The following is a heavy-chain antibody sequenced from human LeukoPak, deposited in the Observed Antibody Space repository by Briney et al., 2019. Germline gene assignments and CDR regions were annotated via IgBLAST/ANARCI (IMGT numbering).Heavy chain of an antibody. CDR2: INHSGST. CDR1: GGSFSGYY. J-gene: IGHJ4*02. CDR3: ARGLGSSGWYRDY. Sequence: SETLSLTCAVYGGSFSGYYWSWIRQPPGKGLEWIGEINHSGSTNYNPSLKSRVTISVDTSKNQSSLKLSSVTAADTAVYYCARGLGSSGWYRDYWGQGTLVTVSS. D-gene: IGHD6-19*01. V-gene: IGHV4-34*01.